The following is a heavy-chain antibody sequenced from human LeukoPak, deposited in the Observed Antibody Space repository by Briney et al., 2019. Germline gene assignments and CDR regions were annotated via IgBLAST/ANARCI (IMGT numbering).Heavy chain of an antibody. J-gene: IGHJ4*02. CDR3: ARRYCSGGSCYEIDY. CDR2: IYHSGST. Sequence: SETLSLTCAVSGGSISSSNWWSWVRQPPGKGLEWIGEIYHSGSTNYNPSVKSRVTIPVDKSKNQFSLKLSSVTAADTAVYYCARRYCSGGSCYEIDYWGQGTLVTVSS. D-gene: IGHD2-15*01. V-gene: IGHV4-4*02. CDR1: GGSISSSNW.